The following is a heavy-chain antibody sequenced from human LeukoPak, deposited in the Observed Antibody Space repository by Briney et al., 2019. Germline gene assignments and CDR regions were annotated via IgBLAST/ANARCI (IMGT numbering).Heavy chain of an antibody. CDR2: ISYDGSNK. Sequence: GGSLRLSCAASGFTFSSYATHWVRQAPGKGLEWVAVISYDGSNKYYADSVKGRFTISRDNSKNTLYLQMNSLRAEDTAVYYCASPGYSYGSLFDYWGQGTLVTVSS. J-gene: IGHJ4*02. CDR1: GFTFSSYA. CDR3: ASPGYSYGSLFDY. V-gene: IGHV3-30-3*01. D-gene: IGHD5-18*01.